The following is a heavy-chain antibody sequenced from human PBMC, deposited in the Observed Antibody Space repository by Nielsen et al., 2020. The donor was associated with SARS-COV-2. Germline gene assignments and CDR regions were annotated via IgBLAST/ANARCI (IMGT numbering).Heavy chain of an antibody. J-gene: IGHJ4*02. D-gene: IGHD5-18*01. CDR3: AREAMARRYFDY. V-gene: IGHV6-1*01. CDR1: GDSVSSNSAA. Sequence: SQTLSLTCAISGDSVSSNSAAWNWLGQSPSRGLEWLGRTYYRSKWYNDYAVSVKSRITINPDTSKNQFSLQLNSVTPEDTAVYYCAREAMARRYFDYWGQGTLVTVSS. CDR2: TYYRSKWYN.